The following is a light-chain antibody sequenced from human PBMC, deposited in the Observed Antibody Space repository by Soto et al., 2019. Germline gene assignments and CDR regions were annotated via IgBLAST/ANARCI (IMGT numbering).Light chain of an antibody. CDR3: QQYDSSPRT. J-gene: IGKJ1*01. CDR1: QSVSGN. V-gene: IGKV3D-15*01. Sequence: EIGRPESPATLSVSPGERASLSCRASQSVSGNLAWYQQKPGQAPRLLIYGASTRATGIPDRFSGSGSGTDFTLTISRLEPEDFAVYYCQQYDSSPRTFGQGTKVDIK. CDR2: GAS.